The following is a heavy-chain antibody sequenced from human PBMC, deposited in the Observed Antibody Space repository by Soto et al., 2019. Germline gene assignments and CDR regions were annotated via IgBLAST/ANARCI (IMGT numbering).Heavy chain of an antibody. D-gene: IGHD5-18*01. V-gene: IGHV4-30-4*01. CDR2: IYYSGST. Sequence: QVQLQESGPGLVKPSQTLSLTCTVSGGSISSGDYYWSWIRQPPGKGLEWIGYIYYSGSTYYNPSLQSRVTISVYTSKHQLSLKLSSVTAADAALYYWASQPQYSYGYGAPRAFDSWGQGTLVTVSS. CDR3: ASQPQYSYGYGAPRAFDS. CDR1: GGSISSGDYY. J-gene: IGHJ4*02.